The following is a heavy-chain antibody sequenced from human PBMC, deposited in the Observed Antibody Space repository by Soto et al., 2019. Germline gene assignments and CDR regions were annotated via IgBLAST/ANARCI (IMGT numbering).Heavy chain of an antibody. CDR1: GFTFSGYW. D-gene: IGHD3-22*01. Sequence: EVQLVESGGDLVQPGGSLRLSCAASGFTFSGYWMGWVRQAPGKGLGWVASRMKDGGEKKYVDSVRGRFTISRDNVQNSLFLQMDSLSVEDTAVYYCARDRDYYKADYWGQGTLVTVSS. CDR2: RMKDGGEK. J-gene: IGHJ4*01. V-gene: IGHV3-7*01. CDR3: ARDRDYYKADY.